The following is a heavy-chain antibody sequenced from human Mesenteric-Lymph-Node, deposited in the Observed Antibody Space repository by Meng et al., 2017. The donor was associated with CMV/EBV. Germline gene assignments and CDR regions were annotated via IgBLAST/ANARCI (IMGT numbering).Heavy chain of an antibody. J-gene: IGHJ4*02. CDR1: GYSFTSYW. V-gene: IGHV5-51*01. CDR3: ASGYTYTYSMDY. D-gene: IGHD5-18*01. Sequence: GGSLRLSCKGSGYSFTSYWIGWVRQMPGKGLEWMGIIFPRDADTRYSPSFQGQVTISADKSLNTAYLQWGSLKASDTAMYYCASGYTYTYSMDYWGQGTLVTVSS. CDR2: IFPRDADT.